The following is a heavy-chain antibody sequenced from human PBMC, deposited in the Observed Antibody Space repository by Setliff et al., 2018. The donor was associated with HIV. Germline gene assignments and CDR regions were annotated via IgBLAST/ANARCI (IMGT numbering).Heavy chain of an antibody. CDR2: INPKSGGT. J-gene: IGHJ4*02. CDR3: ARSTTAD. D-gene: IGHD4-17*01. V-gene: IGHV1-2*02. Sequence: ASVKVSCKTFGYRFTDFYVNWVRQAPGQGLEWMGWINPKSGGTNYAQKFQGRVTMTRDTSISTAYMELSRLRSDDTAVYYCARSTTADWGQGTMVTVSS. CDR1: GYRFTDFY.